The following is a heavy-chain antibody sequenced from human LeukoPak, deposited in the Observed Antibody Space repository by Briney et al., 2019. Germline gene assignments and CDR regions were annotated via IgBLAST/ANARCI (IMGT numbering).Heavy chain of an antibody. D-gene: IGHD4-17*01. V-gene: IGHV1-2*02. CDR2: INPNSGGT. Sequence: GASVKVSCKASGYTFTGYYMHWVRQAPGQGLEWMGWINPNSGGTNYAQKFQGRVTMTRDTSISTACMELSRLRSDDTAVYYCARVATVTTRAWFDPWGQGTLVTVSS. J-gene: IGHJ5*02. CDR3: ARVATVTTRAWFDP. CDR1: GYTFTGYY.